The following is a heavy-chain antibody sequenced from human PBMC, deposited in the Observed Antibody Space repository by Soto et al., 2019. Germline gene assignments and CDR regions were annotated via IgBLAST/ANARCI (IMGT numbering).Heavy chain of an antibody. V-gene: IGHV3-11*01. Sequence: PGGSLRLSCVASGFTFSDYYMSWLRQPPGKGLEWVSYISKSGSIIHFADSVKGRFAISRDNAKNTLYLQMSSLRAEDTALYYCARDLSPYSDYYDESTSETWFDPWGQGALVTVSS. D-gene: IGHD3-16*01. CDR2: ISKSGSII. J-gene: IGHJ5*02. CDR3: ARDLSPYSDYYDESTSETWFDP. CDR1: GFTFSDYY.